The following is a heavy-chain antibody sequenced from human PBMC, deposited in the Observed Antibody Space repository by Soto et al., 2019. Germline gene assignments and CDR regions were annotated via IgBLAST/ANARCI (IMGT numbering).Heavy chain of an antibody. CDR2: IYYSGST. CDR3: ARVSADRRRASGLGQAGYYYMDV. J-gene: IGHJ6*03. CDR1: GGSVSSYY. D-gene: IGHD3-3*01. Sequence: TSETLSLTCTVSGGSVSSYYWSWIRQPPGKGLEWIGYIYYSGSTNYNPSLKSRVTISVDTSKNQFSLKLSSVTAADTAVYYCARVSADRRRASGLGQAGYYYMDVWGKGTTVTVSS. V-gene: IGHV4-59*02.